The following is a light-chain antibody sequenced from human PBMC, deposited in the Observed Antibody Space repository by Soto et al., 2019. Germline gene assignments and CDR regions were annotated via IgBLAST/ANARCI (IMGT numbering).Light chain of an antibody. J-gene: IGKJ5*01. V-gene: IGKV3-20*01. CDR1: QSVISYY. CDR3: QQYGSSPPSIT. CDR2: DAS. Sequence: EIVLTQSPGTLSLSPGERATLSCRASQSVISYYLAWYQQKPGQAPRLVIYDASSRATGIPDRSSGSGYGTDFTLTISRLEPEDFAVYYCQQYGSSPPSITFGQGTRLEIK.